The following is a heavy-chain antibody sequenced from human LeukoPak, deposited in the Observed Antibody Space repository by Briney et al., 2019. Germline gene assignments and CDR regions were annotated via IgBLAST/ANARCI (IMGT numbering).Heavy chain of an antibody. V-gene: IGHV3-7*01. D-gene: IGHD3-16*01. CDR2: IKQDGSEK. Sequence: GGSLRLSCGASGFTFSSYWMSWVRQAPGKGLEWVANIKQDGSEKYYVGSVKGRFTISRNNAEKSLCLQMNSLRAEDTAVYYCASGKNWAFDIWGQGTMVTVSS. J-gene: IGHJ3*02. CDR3: ASGKNWAFDI. CDR1: GFTFSSYW.